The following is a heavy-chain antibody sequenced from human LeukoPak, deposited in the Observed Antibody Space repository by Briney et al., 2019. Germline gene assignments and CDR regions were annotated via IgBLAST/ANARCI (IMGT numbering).Heavy chain of an antibody. CDR2: IIPIFGTA. CDR3: ARHGLLWFGELWANWFDP. J-gene: IGHJ5*02. CDR1: GGTFTSYV. V-gene: IGHV1-69*05. D-gene: IGHD3-10*01. Sequence: SVKLSCKASGGTFTSYVINWVRQAPGQGLEWMGGIIPIFGTANYAQKLQGRVTMTTDTSTSTAYMELRSVRSDDTAVYYCARHGLLWFGELWANWFDPWGQGTLVTVSS.